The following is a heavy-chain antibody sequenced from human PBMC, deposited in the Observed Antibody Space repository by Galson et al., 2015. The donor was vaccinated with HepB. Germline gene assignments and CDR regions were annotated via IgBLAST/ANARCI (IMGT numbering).Heavy chain of an antibody. CDR3: ARGSGTTGGFDY. V-gene: IGHV4-30-4*01. CDR1: GGSISSADYY. D-gene: IGHD1-14*01. CDR2: TYYSGTT. J-gene: IGHJ4*02. Sequence: TLSLTCTVSGGSISSADYYWSWIRQPPGKGLEWIGYTYYSGTTYYHPSLESRLTISVDMSKKQFSLKLSSVTATDTAVYYCARGSGTTGGFDYWGQGTLVTVSS.